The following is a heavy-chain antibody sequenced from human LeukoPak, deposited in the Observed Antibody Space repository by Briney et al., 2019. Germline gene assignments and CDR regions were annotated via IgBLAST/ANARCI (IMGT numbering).Heavy chain of an antibody. CDR2: IKQDGSEK. CDR3: ARKYSGYGSGWFDP. D-gene: IGHD5-12*01. J-gene: IGHJ5*02. V-gene: IGHV3-7*01. Sequence: GGSLRLSCAASGFTFSSYWMSWVRQAPGKGLEWVANIKQDGSEKYYVDSVKGRFTISRDNAENSLYLQMNSLRAEDTAVYYCARKYSGYGSGWFDPWGQGTLVTVSS. CDR1: GFTFSSYW.